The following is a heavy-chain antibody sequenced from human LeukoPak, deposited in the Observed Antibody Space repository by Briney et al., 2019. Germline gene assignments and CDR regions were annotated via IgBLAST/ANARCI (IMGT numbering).Heavy chain of an antibody. CDR3: ARAAYDSSGYLTL. CDR1: GFTFSSYG. V-gene: IGHV3-33*01. J-gene: IGHJ4*02. CDR2: IWYDGTNK. Sequence: GGSLRLSCAASGFTFSSYGMHWVRQAPGKGLEWVAVIWYDGTNKYYADSVEGRFTISRDNSKNTLFLQMNSLRAEDTAVYYCARAAYDSSGYLTLWGQGTLVTVSS. D-gene: IGHD3-22*01.